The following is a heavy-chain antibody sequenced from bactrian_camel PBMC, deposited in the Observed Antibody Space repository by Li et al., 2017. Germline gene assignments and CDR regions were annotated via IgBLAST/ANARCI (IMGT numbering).Heavy chain of an antibody. J-gene: IGHJ4*01. CDR1: GFTFSTYG. V-gene: IGHV3S40*01. CDR3: AAQDVLDH. Sequence: VQLVESGGGLVQPGGSLRVSCAASGFTFSTYGMSWVRQAPGKGLEWVSLINSGGGSTYYADSVKGRFTISRDNAKNTLYLQMSSLKTDDTAVYYCAAQDVLDHWGQGTQVTVS. CDR2: INSGGGST. D-gene: IGHD1*01.